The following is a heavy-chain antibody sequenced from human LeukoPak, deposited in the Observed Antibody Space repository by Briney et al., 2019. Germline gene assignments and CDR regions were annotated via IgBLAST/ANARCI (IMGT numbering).Heavy chain of an antibody. CDR3: AREKLGPDSSGYHY. CDR1: GFTVSSNY. V-gene: IGHV3-53*01. J-gene: IGHJ4*02. CDR2: IYSGGST. Sequence: GGSLGLSCAASGFTVSSNYMSWVRQAPGKGLEWVSVIYSGGSTYYADSVEGRFTISRDNSKNTLYLQMNSLRAEDTAVYYCAREKLGPDSSGYHYWGQGTLVTVSS. D-gene: IGHD3-22*01.